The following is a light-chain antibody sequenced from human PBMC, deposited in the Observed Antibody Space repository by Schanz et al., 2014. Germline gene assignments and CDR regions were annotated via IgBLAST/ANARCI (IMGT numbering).Light chain of an antibody. V-gene: IGKV3-11*01. CDR1: QSVSSN. CDR2: GVS. J-gene: IGKJ4*01. Sequence: EVVMTQSPATLSVSPGERATLSCRASQSVSSNLAWYQQKPGQAPRLVIYGVSRRATGIPARFIGGGSGTDFTLTISGLEPEDFAVYYCHQRSNWPLTFGGGTKVEIK. CDR3: HQRSNWPLT.